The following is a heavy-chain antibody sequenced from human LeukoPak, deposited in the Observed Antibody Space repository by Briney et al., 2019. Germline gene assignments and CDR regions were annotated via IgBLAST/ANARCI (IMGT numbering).Heavy chain of an antibody. CDR1: GGTFSSYA. J-gene: IGHJ4*02. V-gene: IGHV1-69*04. CDR3: SRHTAMETPDY. D-gene: IGHD5-18*01. CDR2: IIPILGIA. Sequence: ASVTVSCTASGGTFSSYAISWVRQAPGQGLEWMGRIIPILGIANYAQKFQGRVTITADKSTSTAYMELSSLRSEDTAVYYCSRHTAMETPDYWGQGTLVTVSS.